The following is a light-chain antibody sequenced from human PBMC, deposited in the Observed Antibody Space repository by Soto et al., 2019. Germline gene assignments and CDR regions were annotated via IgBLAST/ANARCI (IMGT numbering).Light chain of an antibody. Sequence: EIGLXQXPXTLSLSPGERATLSCRASQSVSSTYLAWYQQKPGQAPRLLIYGASSRATGIPDTFSGSGSGNSFTLNISRLETEDFAVYYCQQYGSSPLTFGGGTKVEIK. CDR2: GAS. V-gene: IGKV3-20*01. CDR1: QSVSSTY. CDR3: QQYGSSPLT. J-gene: IGKJ4*01.